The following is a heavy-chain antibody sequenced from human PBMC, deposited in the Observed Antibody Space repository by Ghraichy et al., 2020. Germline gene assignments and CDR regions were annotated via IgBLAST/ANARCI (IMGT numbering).Heavy chain of an antibody. D-gene: IGHD6-19*01. CDR3: AREIAVAGATYDF. Sequence: WVSRINSDASSTTYAYSLRGRFTVSRDNAKNTLYLQMNSLRADDTGVYYCAREIAVAGATYDFWG. J-gene: IGHJ4*01. CDR2: INSDASST. V-gene: IGHV3-74*03.